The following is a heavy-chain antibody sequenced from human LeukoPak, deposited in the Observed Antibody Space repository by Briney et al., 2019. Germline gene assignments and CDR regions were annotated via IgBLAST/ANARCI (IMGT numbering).Heavy chain of an antibody. CDR3: ARDERGSSWPYYYYYMDV. D-gene: IGHD6-13*01. CDR2: IYYSGST. J-gene: IGHJ6*03. CDR1: GGSISSGTYY. V-gene: IGHV4-39*07. Sequence: PSETLSLTCTVSGGSISSGTYYWGWIRQPPGKGLEWIGSIYYSGSTYYNPSLKSRVTISVDTSKNQFSLKLSSVTAADTAVYYCARDERGSSWPYYYYYMDVWGKGTTVTVSS.